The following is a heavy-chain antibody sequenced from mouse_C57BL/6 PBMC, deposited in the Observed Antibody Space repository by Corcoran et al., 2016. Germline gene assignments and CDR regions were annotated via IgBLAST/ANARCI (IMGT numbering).Heavy chain of an antibody. CDR2: INTYSGVP. Sequence: QIQLVQSGPELKKPGETVKISCKASGYTFTTYGMSWVKQAPGKGLKWMGWINTYSGVPTYADDFKGRFAFSLETSASTAYLQINNLKNEDTATYFCAMGWLLTGFYAMDYWGQGTSVTVSS. J-gene: IGHJ4*01. V-gene: IGHV9-3*01. CDR3: AMGWLLTGFYAMDY. D-gene: IGHD2-3*01. CDR1: GYTFTTYG.